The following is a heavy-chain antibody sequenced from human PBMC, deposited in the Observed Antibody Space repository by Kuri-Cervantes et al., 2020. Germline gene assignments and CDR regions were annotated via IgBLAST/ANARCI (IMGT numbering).Heavy chain of an antibody. J-gene: IGHJ4*02. Sequence: GGSLRLSCAASGFTVSSNYMSWVRQGPGKELEWVSVIYSGGDTYYADSVRGRFTISRDNSKNTLYLQMNNLRAEDTAVYYCARDYDSGKVAPSDWGQGTLVTVSS. D-gene: IGHD3-10*01. CDR2: IYSGGDT. CDR3: ARDYDSGKVAPSD. CDR1: GFTVSSNY. V-gene: IGHV3-53*01.